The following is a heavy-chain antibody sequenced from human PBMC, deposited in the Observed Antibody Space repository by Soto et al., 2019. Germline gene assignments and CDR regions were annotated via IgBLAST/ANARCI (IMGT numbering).Heavy chain of an antibody. Sequence: QVQLVQSGAEVKKPGSSVKVSCKASGGTFSSYAISWVRQAPGQGLEWMGGIIPIFGTANYAQKFQGRVTIPADEATSTAYMELRSLRSEETAVYYCAKERYNWNDSHRGDYGMYVWGQGTTVTVSS. CDR3: AKERYNWNDSHRGDYGMYV. CDR2: IIPIFGTA. CDR1: GGTFSSYA. J-gene: IGHJ6*02. V-gene: IGHV1-69*01. D-gene: IGHD1-20*01.